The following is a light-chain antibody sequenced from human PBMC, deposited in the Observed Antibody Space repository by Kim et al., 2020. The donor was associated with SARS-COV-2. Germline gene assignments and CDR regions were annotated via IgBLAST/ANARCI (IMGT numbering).Light chain of an antibody. J-gene: IGLJ3*02. V-gene: IGLV4-69*01. Sequence: QAVLTQSPSASASLGDSVKLTCILTSGHSTYAIAWHQQQPEKGPRFLMKLNSDGSHRRGDGIPDRFSGSSSGTERYLTISSVQAEDEADYYCQTWDTAIRVFGGGTQLTVL. CDR2: LNSDGSH. CDR1: SGHSTYA. CDR3: QTWDTAIRV.